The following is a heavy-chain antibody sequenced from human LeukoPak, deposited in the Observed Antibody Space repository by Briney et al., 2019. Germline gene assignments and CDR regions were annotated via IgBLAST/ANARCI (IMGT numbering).Heavy chain of an antibody. CDR1: GYTFTSYY. CDR2: INPSGGST. V-gene: IGHV1-46*01. Sequence: ASVKVSCKASGYTFTSYYMHWVRQAPGQGLEWMGIINPSGGSTSYAQKFQGRVTMTRDTSISTAYMELSRLRSDDTAVYYCARATIFGVVPSDYWGQGTLVTVSS. J-gene: IGHJ4*02. CDR3: ARATIFGVVPSDY. D-gene: IGHD3-3*01.